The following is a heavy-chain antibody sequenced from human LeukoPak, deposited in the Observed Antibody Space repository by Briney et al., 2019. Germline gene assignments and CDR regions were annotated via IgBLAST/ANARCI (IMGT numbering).Heavy chain of an antibody. CDR3: ARDRPSGMATSDAFDI. J-gene: IGHJ3*02. CDR1: GGSISSGDYY. Sequence: NTSETLFLTCTVSGGSISSGDYYWSWIRQPPGKGLEWIGDIYYSGSTYYNPSLKSRVTISVDTSKNQFSLKLSSVTAADTAVYYCARDRPSGMATSDAFDIWGQGTMVTVSS. CDR2: IYYSGST. D-gene: IGHD5-24*01. V-gene: IGHV4-30-4*08.